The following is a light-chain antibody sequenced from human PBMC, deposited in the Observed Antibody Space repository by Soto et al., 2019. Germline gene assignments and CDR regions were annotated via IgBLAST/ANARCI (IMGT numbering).Light chain of an antibody. CDR3: QQSYVTPLT. J-gene: IGKJ4*01. CDR1: VPINSD. V-gene: IGKV1-39*01. Sequence: DIQLTQSPSALAASKGATVTSTCRASVPINSDLIWYQHKPGKAPRLLLYDASSLQIGVPSRFSGSGSGTDFTLTISDLQHDDLGTYYCQQSYVTPLTFGGGTKVDIK. CDR2: DAS.